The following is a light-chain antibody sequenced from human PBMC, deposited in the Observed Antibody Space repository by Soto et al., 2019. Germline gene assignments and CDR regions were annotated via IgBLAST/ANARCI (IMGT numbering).Light chain of an antibody. Sequence: QSALTQPASVSGFLGQSITISCTGANTDLSNYDSVSWYQQRPGNAPKLILFEVTNRPSGISDRFSGSKSGTAASLTISGLLADDEAFYPCVSYTGSNSWLFGGGTKLTVL. CDR3: VSYTGSNSWL. CDR2: EVT. CDR1: NTDLSNYDS. V-gene: IGLV2-14*01. J-gene: IGLJ2*01.